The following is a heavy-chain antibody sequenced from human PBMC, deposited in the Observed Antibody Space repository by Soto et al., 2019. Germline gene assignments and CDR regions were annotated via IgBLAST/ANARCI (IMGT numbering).Heavy chain of an antibody. CDR2: IYYSGST. CDR3: ARLSLVNGREIQFDY. CDR1: GGSISSYY. Sequence: SETLSLTCTVSGGSISSYYWSWIRQPPGKGLEWIGYIYYSGSTNYNPSLKSRVTISVDTSKNQFSLKLSSVTAADTAVYYCARLSLVNGREIQFDYWGQGTLVTVSS. V-gene: IGHV4-59*08. J-gene: IGHJ4*02. D-gene: IGHD6-6*01.